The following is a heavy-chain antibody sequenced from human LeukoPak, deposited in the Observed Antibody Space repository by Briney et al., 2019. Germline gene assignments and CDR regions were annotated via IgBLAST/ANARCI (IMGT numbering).Heavy chain of an antibody. CDR3: ARTVARVGY. CDR2: ISSSGSTI. J-gene: IGHJ4*02. V-gene: IGHV3-48*03. Sequence: GGSLRLSCAASGFTFSSYEMNWVRQAPGKGLEWVSHISSSGSTIYYTDSVKGRFTISRDNSKNSLYLQMNSLRAEDTAIYYCARTVARVGYWGQGTLVTVSS. CDR1: GFTFSSYE. D-gene: IGHD4-23*01.